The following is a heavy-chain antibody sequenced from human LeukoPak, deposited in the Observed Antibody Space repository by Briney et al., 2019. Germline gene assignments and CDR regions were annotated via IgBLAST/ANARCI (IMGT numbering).Heavy chain of an antibody. Sequence: SETLSLTCTVSGGSISSYYWSWIRQPPGKGLEWIGYIYYSGSTNYNPSLKSRVTISVDTSKNQFSLKLSSVTAADTAVYYCARVRTAMVLDYWGQGTLVTVSS. CDR2: IYYSGST. V-gene: IGHV4-59*01. CDR1: GGSISSYY. J-gene: IGHJ4*02. D-gene: IGHD5-18*01. CDR3: ARVRTAMVLDY.